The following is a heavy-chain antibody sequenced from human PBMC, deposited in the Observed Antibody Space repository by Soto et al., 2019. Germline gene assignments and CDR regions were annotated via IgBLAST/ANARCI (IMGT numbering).Heavy chain of an antibody. Sequence: PGGSLRLSCAASGFTFSDIAMHWVRQASGKGLEWVANIKQDGSEKYYVDSVKGRFTISRDNAKNSLYLQMNSLRAEDTAVYYCAAALLTGYYLESSWGQGTLVTVSS. CDR1: GFTFSDIA. CDR3: AAALLTGYYLESS. V-gene: IGHV3-7*02. CDR2: IKQDGSEK. D-gene: IGHD3-9*01. J-gene: IGHJ4*02.